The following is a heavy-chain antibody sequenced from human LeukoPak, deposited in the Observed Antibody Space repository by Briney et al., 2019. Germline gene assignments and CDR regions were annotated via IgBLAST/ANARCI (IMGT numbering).Heavy chain of an antibody. Sequence: PSETLSLTCTVSGVSIGSGDYYWSWIRQPPGKGLEWIGYIYYSGSTYYNPSLKSRVNISVDTSKNQFSLKLSSVTAADTAVYYCARGLLWFGELAGRFDYWGQGTLVTVSS. J-gene: IGHJ4*02. D-gene: IGHD3-10*01. V-gene: IGHV4-30-4*08. CDR3: ARGLLWFGELAGRFDY. CDR2: IYYSGST. CDR1: GVSIGSGDYY.